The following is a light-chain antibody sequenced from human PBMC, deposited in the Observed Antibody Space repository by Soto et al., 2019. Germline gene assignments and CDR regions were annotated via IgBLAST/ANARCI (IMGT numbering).Light chain of an antibody. V-gene: IGKV1-33*01. J-gene: IGKJ2*01. Sequence: DIQMTQSPSSLSASVGDRVTITCQASQDISNYLNWYQQKPGKAPKLLIYDASNLETGVPSRFSGSGSGTDFTFTISSLQPEDIETYYCQHLPTFGQGTKLEIK. CDR2: DAS. CDR3: QHLPT. CDR1: QDISNY.